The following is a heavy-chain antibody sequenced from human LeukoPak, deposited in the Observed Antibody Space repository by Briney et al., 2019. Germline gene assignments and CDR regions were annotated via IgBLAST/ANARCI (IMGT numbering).Heavy chain of an antibody. D-gene: IGHD2-2*01. Sequence: SSETLSLTCTVSGGSISSSSYYWGWIRQPPGKGLEWIGSIYYSGSTYCNPSLKSRVTISVDTSKNQFSLKLSSVTAADTAVYYCARLISHCSSTSCSDYWGQGSLLTVSS. CDR3: ARLISHCSSTSCSDY. J-gene: IGHJ4*02. CDR2: IYYSGST. CDR1: GGSISSSSYY. V-gene: IGHV4-39*01.